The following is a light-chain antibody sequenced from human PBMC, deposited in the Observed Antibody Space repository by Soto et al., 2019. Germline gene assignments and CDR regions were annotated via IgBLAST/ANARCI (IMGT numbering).Light chain of an antibody. Sequence: QSVLTQPASVSGSPGQSITISCTGTSSDVGGYNYVSWYQQHPGEAPKLLIYDVSNRPSGVSNRFSGSKSCNTASLTISGLQAEDEADYYCSSYRSSSTVYVFGTGTKLTVL. CDR1: SSDVGGYNY. CDR2: DVS. V-gene: IGLV2-14*01. J-gene: IGLJ1*01. CDR3: SSYRSSSTVYV.